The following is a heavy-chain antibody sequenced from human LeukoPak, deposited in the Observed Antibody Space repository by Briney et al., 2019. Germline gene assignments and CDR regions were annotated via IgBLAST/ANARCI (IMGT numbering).Heavy chain of an antibody. Sequence: ASVKVSCKASGYTFTSYAMNWVRQAPGRGLEWMGWINTNTGNPTYAQGFTGRFVFSLDTSVSTAYLQISSLKAEDTAVYYCARVFDSAGQGTALGPQWLPTDYWGQGTLVTVSS. CDR1: GYTFTSYA. CDR3: ARVFDSAGQGTALGPQWLPTDY. D-gene: IGHD3-22*01. J-gene: IGHJ4*02. V-gene: IGHV7-4-1*02. CDR2: INTNTGNP.